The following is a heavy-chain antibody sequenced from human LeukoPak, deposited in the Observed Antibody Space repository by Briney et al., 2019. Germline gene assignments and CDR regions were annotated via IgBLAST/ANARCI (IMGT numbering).Heavy chain of an antibody. D-gene: IGHD5-24*01. J-gene: IGHJ4*02. V-gene: IGHV3-23*01. CDR2: ITGSGGIT. CDR3: AKDGGMSTGDGH. Sequence: GGSLRLSCAASRFTFSNYAMSRVRQAPGKGLEWVSGITGSGGITHYADSVKGRFSISRDNSKNTLYLQMNSLRAEDTAVNYGAKDGGMSTGDGHWGQGTLVTVSS. CDR1: RFTFSNYA.